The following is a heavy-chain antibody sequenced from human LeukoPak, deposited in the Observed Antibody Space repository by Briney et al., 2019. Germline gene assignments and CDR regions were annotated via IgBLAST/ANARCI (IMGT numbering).Heavy chain of an antibody. Sequence: ASVKVSCKASGYTFTSYGISWVRQAPGQGLEWMGWISAYNGNTNYAQKLQGRVTMTTDTSTSTAYMELRSLRSDDTAVYYCASFSYDFWSGFGSNTQSPYGMDVWGQGTTVTVPS. CDR2: ISAYNGNT. CDR1: GYTFTSYG. D-gene: IGHD3-3*01. V-gene: IGHV1-18*01. J-gene: IGHJ6*02. CDR3: ASFSYDFWSGFGSNTQSPYGMDV.